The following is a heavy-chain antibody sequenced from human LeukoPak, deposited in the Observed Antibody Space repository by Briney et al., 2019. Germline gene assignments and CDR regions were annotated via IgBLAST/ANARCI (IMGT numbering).Heavy chain of an antibody. CDR1: GFTFSSYG. J-gene: IGHJ4*02. Sequence: PGGSLRLSCAASGFTFSSYGMHWVRQAPGKGLEWVAFIRYDGSNKYYADSVKGRFTISRDNSTNTLYLQMNSLRAEDTAVYYCAKDFTNTPKYYYDSSGYYPSPDWGQGTLVTVSS. D-gene: IGHD3-22*01. CDR3: AKDFTNTPKYYYDSSGYYPSPD. V-gene: IGHV3-30*02. CDR2: IRYDGSNK.